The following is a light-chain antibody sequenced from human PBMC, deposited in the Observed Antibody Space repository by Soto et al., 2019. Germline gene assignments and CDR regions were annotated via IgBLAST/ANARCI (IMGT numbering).Light chain of an antibody. J-gene: IGLJ2*01. CDR3: STYTSSSTVHVV. CDR2: DVS. Sequence: QSALTQPASVSGSPGQSITISCTGTSSDVGGYNYVSWYQQHPGTAPKLMIYDVSNRPSGVSNRFSGSKSGNTASLTISGLQAEDEADYYCSTYTSSSTVHVVFVGGTKLTVL. CDR1: SSDVGGYNY. V-gene: IGLV2-14*01.